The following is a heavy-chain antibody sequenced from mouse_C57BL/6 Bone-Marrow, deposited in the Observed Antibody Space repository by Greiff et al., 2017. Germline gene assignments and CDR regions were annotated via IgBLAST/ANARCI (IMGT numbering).Heavy chain of an antibody. CDR3: ARAWDYFDY. D-gene: IGHD4-1*01. V-gene: IGHV1-80*01. CDR2: ICPGDGDT. J-gene: IGHJ2*01. CDR1: GYAFSTYW. Sequence: QVQLQQSGAELVKPGASVKISCKVSGYAFSTYWMNWVHQRPGKGLEWIGQICPGDGDTNYNGKFKGKATRTADNSSRTAYRQHSSLTSGDSAVYFCARAWDYFDYWGQGTTLTVSS.